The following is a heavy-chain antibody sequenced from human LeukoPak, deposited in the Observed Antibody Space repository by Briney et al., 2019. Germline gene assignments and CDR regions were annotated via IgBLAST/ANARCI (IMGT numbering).Heavy chain of an antibody. J-gene: IGHJ4*02. D-gene: IGHD3-16*01. CDR1: GYTFTSYY. Sequence: WASVKVSCKAFGYTFTSYYMNWVRQAPGQGLEWMGIINPSGGSTSYAQKFQGRVTMTRGTSTSTVYMELSSLRSEDTAVYYCARGESEYVIVYWGQGTLVTVSS. CDR2: INPSGGST. CDR3: ARGESEYVIVY. V-gene: IGHV1-46*01.